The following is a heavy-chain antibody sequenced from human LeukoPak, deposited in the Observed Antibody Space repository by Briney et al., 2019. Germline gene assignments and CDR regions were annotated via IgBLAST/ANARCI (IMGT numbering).Heavy chain of an antibody. Sequence: SETLPLTCAVYGGSFSAYYWSWIRQPPGKGLEWIGEINHSGSTNYNPSLKSRVTISVDTSKNQFSLQLNSVTPEDTAVYYCARAVQVPAAGKITAFDYWGQGTLVTVSS. J-gene: IGHJ4*02. CDR1: GGSFSAYY. D-gene: IGHD6-13*01. V-gene: IGHV4-34*01. CDR2: INHSGST. CDR3: ARAVQVPAAGKITAFDY.